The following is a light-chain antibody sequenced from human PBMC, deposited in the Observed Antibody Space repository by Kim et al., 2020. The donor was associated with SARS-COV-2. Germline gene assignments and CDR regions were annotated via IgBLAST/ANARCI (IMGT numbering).Light chain of an antibody. CDR2: DAS. Sequence: EIVLTQSPATLSLSPGERATLSCRANQSVNSYLAWYQQKPGQAPRVLIYDASERVTGIPARFSGTGSGIDFSLTISSLEPEDFAVYYCQQRANWPLTFGPGTRLEIK. J-gene: IGKJ5*01. CDR3: QQRANWPLT. CDR1: QSVNSY. V-gene: IGKV3-11*01.